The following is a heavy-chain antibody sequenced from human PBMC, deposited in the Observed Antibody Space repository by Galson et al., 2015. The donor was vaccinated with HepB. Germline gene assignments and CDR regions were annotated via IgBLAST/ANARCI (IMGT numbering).Heavy chain of an antibody. CDR1: GYTFTSYG. J-gene: IGHJ6*02. CDR2: ISAYNGNT. CDR3: ARDAIFGVVISIGDYYYYGMDV. V-gene: IGHV1-18*01. D-gene: IGHD3-3*01. Sequence: SVKVSCKASGYTFTSYGISWVRQAPGQGLEWMGWISAYNGNTNYAQKLQGRVTMTTDTSTSTAYMELRSLRSDDTAVYYCARDAIFGVVISIGDYYYYGMDVWGQGTTVTVSS.